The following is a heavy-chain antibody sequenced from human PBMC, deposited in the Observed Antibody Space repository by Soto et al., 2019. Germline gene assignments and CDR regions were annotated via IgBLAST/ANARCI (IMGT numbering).Heavy chain of an antibody. V-gene: IGHV3-7*01. D-gene: IGHD4-17*01. J-gene: IGHJ4*02. CDR1: GFTFSTYW. CDR2: IRQDGNEK. Sequence: GGSLRLSCAASGFTFSTYWMSWVRQAPGKGLEWVATIRQDGNEKHFVDSVKGRFTISRDNAKNSLYLQMNSLRAEDTAVYYCARAGDHDYGDYFDYWGQGTLVTVSS. CDR3: ARAGDHDYGDYFDY.